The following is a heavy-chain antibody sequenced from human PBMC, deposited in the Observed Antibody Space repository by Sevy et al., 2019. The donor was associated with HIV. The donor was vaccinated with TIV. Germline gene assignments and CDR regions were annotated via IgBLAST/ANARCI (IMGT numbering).Heavy chain of an antibody. CDR2: IQYDGSNK. Sequence: GGSLRLSCAASGFSFNSYGMHWVRQAPGKGLEWMSYIQYDGSNKDYADSVKGRFTISRDNSKNTLYLQMNSLRVEDTAVFYCVKEGGGEWGDHWGQGTLVTVSS. CDR3: VKEGGGEWGDH. CDR1: GFSFNSYG. V-gene: IGHV3-30*02. D-gene: IGHD1-26*01. J-gene: IGHJ4*02.